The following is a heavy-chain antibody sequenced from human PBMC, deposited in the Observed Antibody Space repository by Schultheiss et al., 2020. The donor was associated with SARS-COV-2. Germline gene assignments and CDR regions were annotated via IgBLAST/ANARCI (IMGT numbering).Heavy chain of an antibody. Sequence: GGSLRLSCAASGFTFSSYSMNWVRQAPGKGLEWVSYISSSSSTIYYADSVKGRFTISRDNAKNSLYLQMNSLRAEDTAVYYCARDHGSDLLWFGDLSTGGFDYWGQGTLVTVSS. CDR2: ISSSSSTI. CDR3: ARDHGSDLLWFGDLSTGGFDY. D-gene: IGHD3-10*01. V-gene: IGHV3-48*01. CDR1: GFTFSSYS. J-gene: IGHJ4*02.